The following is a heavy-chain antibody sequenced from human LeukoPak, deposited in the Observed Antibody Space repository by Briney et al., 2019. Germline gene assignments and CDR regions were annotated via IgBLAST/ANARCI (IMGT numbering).Heavy chain of an antibody. J-gene: IGHJ6*03. V-gene: IGHV3-53*01. CDR3: ARERVPAAIHLRAYYMDV. D-gene: IGHD2-2*02. CDR1: GFTFTTYA. CDR2: IYSGGTT. Sequence: GGSLRLSCAASGFTFTTYAMSWVRQAPGKGLEWVSLIYSGGTTYYADSVKGRFTISRDNSKNTLYLQMNSLRAEDTAVYYCARERVPAAIHLRAYYMDVWGKGTTVTISS.